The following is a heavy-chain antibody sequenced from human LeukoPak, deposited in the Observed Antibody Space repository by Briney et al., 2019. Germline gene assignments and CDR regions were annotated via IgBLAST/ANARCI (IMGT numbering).Heavy chain of an antibody. CDR3: ARQYYDNTGYYYFDY. CDR2: MYYSGST. D-gene: IGHD3-22*01. J-gene: IGHJ4*02. Sequence: PSETLSLTCSVSGDAITGSSYYWGWICQPPGKGLEWIGSMYYSGSTYSNPTLKSRVTMSADTSKNQFSLKLSSVSAADTAVYYCARQYYDNTGYYYFDYWGQGTLVTVSS. V-gene: IGHV4-39*01. CDR1: GDAITGSSYY.